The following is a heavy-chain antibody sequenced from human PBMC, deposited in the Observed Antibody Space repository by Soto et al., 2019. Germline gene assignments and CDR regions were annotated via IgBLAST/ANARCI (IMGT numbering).Heavy chain of an antibody. J-gene: IGHJ6*02. D-gene: IGHD6-13*01. Sequence: GESLKISCKGSGYSFTRYWISCVRQMPGKGLEWMGRIDPSDSYTNYSPSFQGHVTISADKSISTAYLQWSSLKASDTAMYYCATSIAAAGTTTAYYYYYGMDVWGQGTTVTVSS. CDR1: GYSFTRYW. CDR2: IDPSDSYT. CDR3: ATSIAAAGTTTAYYYYYGMDV. V-gene: IGHV5-10-1*01.